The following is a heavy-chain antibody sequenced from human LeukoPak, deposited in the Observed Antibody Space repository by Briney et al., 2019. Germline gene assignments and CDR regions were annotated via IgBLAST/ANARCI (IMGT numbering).Heavy chain of an antibody. J-gene: IGHJ4*02. CDR3: ASRRGGGSGFDY. CDR1: GGSLSSGGYS. CDR2: IYHSGST. V-gene: IGHV4-30-2*01. D-gene: IGHD3-10*01. Sequence: SQTLSLTCVVSGGSLSSGGYSWRWIRQPPGKGLEWIGYIYHSGSTYYNPSLKSRVTISVDRSKSQFSLKLSSVTAADTAVYYCASRRGGGSGFDYWGQGTLVTVSS.